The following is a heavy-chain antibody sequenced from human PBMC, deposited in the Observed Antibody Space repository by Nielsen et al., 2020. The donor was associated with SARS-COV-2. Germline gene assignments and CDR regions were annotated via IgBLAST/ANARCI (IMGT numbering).Heavy chain of an antibody. D-gene: IGHD6-19*01. J-gene: IGHJ4*02. V-gene: IGHV3-30*18. Sequence: WIRQPPGKGLEWVAVISYDGTNKYYADSVKGRFTISRDNSKNTLYLQMNSLRAEDTAVYYCAKDSLLLAPWISSGWNYFDYWGQGTPVTVSS. CDR3: AKDSLLLAPWISSGWNYFDY. CDR2: ISYDGTNK.